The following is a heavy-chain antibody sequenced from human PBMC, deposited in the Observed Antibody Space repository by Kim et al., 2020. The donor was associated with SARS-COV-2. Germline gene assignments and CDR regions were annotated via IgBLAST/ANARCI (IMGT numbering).Heavy chain of an antibody. V-gene: IGHV1-69*01. CDR2: A. J-gene: IGHJ4*02. Sequence: AHYAQKFQGRVTITADESTSTAYMELSSLRSEDTAVYYCASDGVAGTFDYWGQGTLVTVSS. CDR3: ASDGVAGTFDY. D-gene: IGHD6-19*01.